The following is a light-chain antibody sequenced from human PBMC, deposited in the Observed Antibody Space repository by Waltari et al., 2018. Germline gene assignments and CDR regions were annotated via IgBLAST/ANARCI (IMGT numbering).Light chain of an antibody. J-gene: IGKJ3*01. CDR2: LAS. Sequence: DIQMTQSPSTLSASVGDRVTITCRPSHSISSWLAWYQQNPGKVPKLLIYLASSLESGVPSRFSGSGSGTEFTLTISSLQPDDFATYYCQQYQSYPLTFGPGTKVDIK. CDR3: QQYQSYPLT. V-gene: IGKV1-5*03. CDR1: HSISSW.